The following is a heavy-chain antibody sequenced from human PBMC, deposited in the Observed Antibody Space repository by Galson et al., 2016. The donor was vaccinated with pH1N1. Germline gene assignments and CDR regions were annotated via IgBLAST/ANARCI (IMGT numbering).Heavy chain of an antibody. J-gene: IGHJ5*01. V-gene: IGHV3-30*18. Sequence: SLRLSCAASGFTFSSFGMHWVRQAPGKGLEWVAVISYDGRNEYYADSVKGRFALSRDNSKNTMYMQMNSLRPEDTAMYYCAKATEFCRGGSCYANWFDSWGQGTLVTVSS. CDR1: GFTFSSFG. CDR2: ISYDGRNE. D-gene: IGHD2-15*01. CDR3: AKATEFCRGGSCYANWFDS.